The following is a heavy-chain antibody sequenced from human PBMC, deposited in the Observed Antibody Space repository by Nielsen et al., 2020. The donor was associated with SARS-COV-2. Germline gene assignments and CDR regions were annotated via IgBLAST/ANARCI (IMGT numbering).Heavy chain of an antibody. Sequence: GGSLRLSCAASGFTYSSYVMSWVRQAPGKGLEWFSSISASGGSTNYADSVKGRFTISRDNSKNTLYLQMNSLRAEDTAVYYCAKDPGTSIAAMGDYWGQGTLVTVSS. CDR3: AKDPGTSIAAMGDY. CDR1: GFTYSSYV. J-gene: IGHJ4*02. D-gene: IGHD6-13*01. V-gene: IGHV3-23*01. CDR2: ISASGGST.